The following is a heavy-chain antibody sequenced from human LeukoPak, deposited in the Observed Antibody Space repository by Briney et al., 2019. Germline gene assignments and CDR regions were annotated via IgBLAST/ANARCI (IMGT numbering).Heavy chain of an antibody. CDR2: IYYSGST. CDR3: AGRERGHYYDSSGPRDY. V-gene: IGHV4-39*07. CDR1: GGSISSSSYY. D-gene: IGHD3-22*01. Sequence: PSETLSLTCTVSGGSISSSSYYWGWIRQPPGKGLEWIGSIYYSGSTYYNPSLKSRVTISVDTSKNQFSLKLSSVTAADTAVYYCAGRERGHYYDSSGPRDYWGQGTLVTVSS. J-gene: IGHJ4*02.